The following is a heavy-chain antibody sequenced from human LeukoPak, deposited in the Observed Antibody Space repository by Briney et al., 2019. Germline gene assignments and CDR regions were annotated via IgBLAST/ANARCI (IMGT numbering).Heavy chain of an antibody. CDR3: ATDFYDST. J-gene: IGHJ5*02. Sequence: GGSLRLSCAASGFTVSRSYMSWVRQAPGKGGEWVGRIRSNSDGGTKDYAGPVKGRLSLSREDSKTTLYLQMNSLQTEDTAVYYCATDFYDSTWGQGTLVTVSS. V-gene: IGHV3-15*01. CDR1: GFTVSRSY. D-gene: IGHD3-22*01. CDR2: IRSNSDGGTK.